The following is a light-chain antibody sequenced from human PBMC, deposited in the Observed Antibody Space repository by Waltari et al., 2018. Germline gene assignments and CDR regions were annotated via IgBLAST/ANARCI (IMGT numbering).Light chain of an antibody. CDR3: QQFGSAPFT. CDR1: ESVSSSH. CDR2: AES. Sequence: ELVLTQSPGTLSLSPGGRATLSCRASESVSSSHLAWYQQKPGQAPRPLIYAESYRATGIPDRFSGSGSGTDFTLTISRLEPEDFAVYYCQQFGSAPFTFGGGTKVEIK. J-gene: IGKJ4*01. V-gene: IGKV3-20*01.